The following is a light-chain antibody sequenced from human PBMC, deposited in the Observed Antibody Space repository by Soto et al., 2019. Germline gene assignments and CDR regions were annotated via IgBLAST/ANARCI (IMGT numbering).Light chain of an antibody. CDR3: AAWDDSLNGVV. J-gene: IGLJ3*02. CDR1: SSNIGSTT. Sequence: QSVLTQPPSASGTPGQRVTIACSGSSSNIGSTTVKWYQQLPGTAPNLLIYNNNQRPSGVPDRFSCSKSGTSASLAISGLQSEDEADYYCAAWDDSLNGVVFGGGTKLTVL. CDR2: NNN. V-gene: IGLV1-44*01.